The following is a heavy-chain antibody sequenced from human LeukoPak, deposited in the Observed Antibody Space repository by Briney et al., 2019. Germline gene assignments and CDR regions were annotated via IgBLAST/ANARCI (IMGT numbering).Heavy chain of an antibody. CDR3: ATSYSATDYYYYMDV. V-gene: IGHV1-8*01. CDR2: MNPNSGNT. D-gene: IGHD1-26*01. Sequence: ASVKVSCKASGYTFTTYDINWVRQATGQGLEWMGWMNPNSGNTGYAQKFQGRVTMTRSTSISTAYMELSSLRSEDTAVYYCATSYSATDYYYYMDVWGKGTTVTVSS. CDR1: GYTFTTYD. J-gene: IGHJ6*03.